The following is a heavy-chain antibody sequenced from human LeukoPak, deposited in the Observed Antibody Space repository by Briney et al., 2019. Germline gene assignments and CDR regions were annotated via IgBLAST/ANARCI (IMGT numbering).Heavy chain of an antibody. D-gene: IGHD3-10*01. Sequence: SETLSLTCTVSGGSISSYNWRWVWQPPGKGLGWVGYIYYGGSTNYNPSLKSRVTISVDTSKNQCSLKLSSVTAADTAVYYCARVYYGSGSFYFDYWGQGTLVTVSS. CDR2: IYYGGST. J-gene: IGHJ4*02. CDR1: GGSISSYN. V-gene: IGHV4-59*01. CDR3: ARVYYGSGSFYFDY.